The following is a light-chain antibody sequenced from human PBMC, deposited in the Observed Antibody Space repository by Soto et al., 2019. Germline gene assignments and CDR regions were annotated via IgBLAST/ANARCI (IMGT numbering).Light chain of an antibody. J-gene: IGLJ1*01. CDR2: DVS. CDR3: CSYAGSYSYV. Sequence: QSVLTQPRSVSGSPGQSVTISCTGTSSDVGGYNYVSWYQEQPGKAPKLMIYDVSKRPSGVPDRFSGSKSGNTASLTISGLQAEDEADYYCCSYAGSYSYVFG. CDR1: SSDVGGYNY. V-gene: IGLV2-11*01.